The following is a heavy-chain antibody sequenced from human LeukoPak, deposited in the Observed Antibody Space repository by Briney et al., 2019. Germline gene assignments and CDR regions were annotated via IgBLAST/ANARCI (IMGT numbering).Heavy chain of an antibody. J-gene: IGHJ4*02. CDR1: GFTFRNYF. Sequence: GGSLRLSCSVSGFTFRNYFMSWVRQAPGKGLEWVAGISGSGSETYYADSVKGRFTISRDNSKSTLSLQLSRLRAEDTAVYYCTKGGSYFDATWATFRLYYFASWGQGTLVTVSS. CDR2: ISGSGSET. D-gene: IGHD3-9*01. CDR3: TKGGSYFDATWATFRLYYFAS. V-gene: IGHV3-23*01.